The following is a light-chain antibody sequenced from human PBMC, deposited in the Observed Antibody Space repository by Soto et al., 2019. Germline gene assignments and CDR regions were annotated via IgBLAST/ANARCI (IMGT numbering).Light chain of an antibody. CDR3: RQYDNWPRT. J-gene: IGKJ2*01. Sequence: DIQMTQSPSTLSASVGDRVTITCRASQSISVWLAWYQQKAGKAPNLLIYKASRLESGVPSRFSGSGSETEFTLTISSLQSEDFAVYYCRQYDNWPRTFGQGTKVDIK. V-gene: IGKV1-5*03. CDR2: KAS. CDR1: QSISVW.